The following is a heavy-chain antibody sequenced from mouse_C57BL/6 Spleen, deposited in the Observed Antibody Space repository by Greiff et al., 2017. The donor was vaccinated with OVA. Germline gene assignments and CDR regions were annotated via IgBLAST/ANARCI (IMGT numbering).Heavy chain of an antibody. V-gene: IGHV1-26*01. J-gene: IGHJ1*03. D-gene: IGHD2-4*01. Sequence: EVQLQQSGPELVKPGASVKISCKASGYTFTDYYMNWVKQSHGKSLEWIGDINPNNGGTSYNQKFKGKATLTVDKSSSTAYMELRSLTSEDSAVYYCARRGDYDYDGDWYFDVWGTGTTVTVSS. CDR2: INPNNGGT. CDR1: GYTFTDYY. CDR3: ARRGDYDYDGDWYFDV.